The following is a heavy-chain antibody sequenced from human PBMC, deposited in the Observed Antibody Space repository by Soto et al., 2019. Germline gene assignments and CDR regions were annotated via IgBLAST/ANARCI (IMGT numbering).Heavy chain of an antibody. V-gene: IGHV4-59*01. D-gene: IGHD3-10*01. CDR2: SYFSGST. Sequence: QVQLHESGPGLVKPSETLSLTCSISGDSINDYYWSWIRQPPGKALEWIGDSYFSGSTQYSPSLSTRVTTSTDTSKKEFSLRLASVTAADTAVYYCARSFGTPGSNIDYWGQGTLVRVSS. CDR1: GDSINDYY. J-gene: IGHJ4*02. CDR3: ARSFGTPGSNIDY.